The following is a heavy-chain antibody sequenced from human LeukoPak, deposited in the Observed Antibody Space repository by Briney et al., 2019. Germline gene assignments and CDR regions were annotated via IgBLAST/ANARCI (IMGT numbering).Heavy chain of an antibody. CDR3: ARGRRDRGSSSLLLKYYYYYYMAV. D-gene: IGHD6-6*01. CDR1: GGSFSGYY. CDR2: INHSGST. J-gene: IGHJ6*03. V-gene: IGHV4-34*01. Sequence: PSETLSLTCAVYGGSFSGYYWSWIRQPPGKGLEWIGEINHSGSTNYNPSLKSRVTISVDTSKNQFSLKLSSVTAADTAVYYCARGRRDRGSSSLLLKYYYYYYMAVWGKGTTVTVSS.